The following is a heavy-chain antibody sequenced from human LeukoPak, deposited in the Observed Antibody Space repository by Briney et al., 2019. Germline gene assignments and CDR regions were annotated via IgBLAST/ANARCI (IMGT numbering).Heavy chain of an antibody. CDR1: GGSFSDYY. V-gene: IGHV4-34*01. CDR3: ARGMQQLYHFDS. D-gene: IGHD6-13*01. CDR2: INHSGST. J-gene: IGHJ4*02. Sequence: SETLSLTCDVYGGSFSDYYWSWIRQPPGKGLEWIGDINHSGSTNYNPSLKSRVTISVDTSKNQFSLKLSSVTAADTAVYYCARGMQQLYHFDSWGRGTLVTVSS.